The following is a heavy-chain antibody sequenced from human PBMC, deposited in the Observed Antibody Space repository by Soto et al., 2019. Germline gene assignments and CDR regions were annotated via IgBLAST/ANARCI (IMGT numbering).Heavy chain of an antibody. CDR1: GYTFTSYA. J-gene: IGHJ4*02. V-gene: IGHV1-3*01. CDR2: INAGNGNT. Sequence: QVQLVQSGAEVKKPGASVKVSCKASGYTFTSYAMHWVRQAPGQRLEWMGWINAGNGNTKYSPKFQGRVTITRDTSASTAYMELSSLRSEDTAVYYCARPLSLYYFDYWGQGTLVTVSS. CDR3: ARPLSLYYFDY.